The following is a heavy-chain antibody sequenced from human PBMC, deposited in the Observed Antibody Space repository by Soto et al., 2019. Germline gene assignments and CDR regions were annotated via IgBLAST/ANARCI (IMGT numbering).Heavy chain of an antibody. CDR2: ISYDGNNK. V-gene: IGHV3-30*18. D-gene: IGHD1-1*01. CDR1: GFTFGSYG. J-gene: IGHJ4*02. Sequence: PGGSLRLSCAASGFTFGSYGMHWVRQAPGKGLEWVAVISYDGNNKYYADSVKGRLTISRDNSKNMVSPQMNSLRAEDTAVYYCAKERTRHFDYWGQGIPVTVSS. CDR3: AKERTRHFDY.